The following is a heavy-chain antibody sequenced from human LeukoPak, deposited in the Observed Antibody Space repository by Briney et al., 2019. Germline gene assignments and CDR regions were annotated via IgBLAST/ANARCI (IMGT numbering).Heavy chain of an antibody. D-gene: IGHD1-26*01. CDR1: GFTFSDHY. V-gene: IGHV3-72*01. CDR3: AREDPYSGSSIDY. CDR2: TTNKANSYTT. Sequence: GGSLRLSCAASGFTFSDHYMDWVRQAPGKGLEWVGRTTNKANSYTTEYAASVKGRFTISRDDSKNSLYLQMNSLRAEDTAVCYCAREDPYSGSSIDYWGQGTLVTVSS. J-gene: IGHJ4*02.